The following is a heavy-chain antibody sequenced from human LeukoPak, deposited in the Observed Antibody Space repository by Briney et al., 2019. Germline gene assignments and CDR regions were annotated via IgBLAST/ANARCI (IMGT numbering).Heavy chain of an antibody. J-gene: IGHJ4*02. CDR1: GGSISSGSYY. CDR3: ARGEVSDSSSWYYFDY. Sequence: KPAQTLSLTCTVSGGSISSGSYYWSWIRQPPGKGLEWIGEINHSGSTNYNPSLKSRVTISVDTSKNQFSLKLSSVTAADTAVYYCARGEVSDSSSWYYFDYWGQGTLVTVSS. CDR2: INHSGST. V-gene: IGHV4-39*07. D-gene: IGHD6-13*01.